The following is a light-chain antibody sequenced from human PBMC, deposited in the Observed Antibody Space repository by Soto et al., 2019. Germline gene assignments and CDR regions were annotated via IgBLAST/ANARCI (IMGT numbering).Light chain of an antibody. CDR3: QNWGTGIQV. J-gene: IGLJ2*01. CDR1: SGHSNYA. CDR2: LNSDGSY. V-gene: IGLV4-69*01. Sequence: QLVLTQSPSASASLGASVKLTCTLSSGHSNYAIAWHQQQPEKGPRYLMKLNSDGSYNKGDGIPDRFSGSSSGAERYLTISSLQSEDEADYYCQNWGTGIQVFGGGTKLTVL.